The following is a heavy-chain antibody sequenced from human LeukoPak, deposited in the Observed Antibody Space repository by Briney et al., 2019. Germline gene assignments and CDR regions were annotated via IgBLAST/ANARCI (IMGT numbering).Heavy chain of an antibody. V-gene: IGHV3-33*06. CDR3: AKDLSYDSSGYAFDY. D-gene: IGHD3-22*01. Sequence: GGSLRLSCVASGFTFSSYGMHWVRQAPGKGLEWVAVIWYDGSNKYYADSVKGRFTISRDNSKNTLYLQMNSLRAEDTAVYYCAKDLSYDSSGYAFDYWGQGTLVTVSS. CDR1: GFTFSSYG. J-gene: IGHJ4*02. CDR2: IWYDGSNK.